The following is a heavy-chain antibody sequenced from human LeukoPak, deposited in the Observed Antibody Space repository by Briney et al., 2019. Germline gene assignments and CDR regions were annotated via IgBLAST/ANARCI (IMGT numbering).Heavy chain of an antibody. CDR3: ARRVAVAGAFGY. CDR1: GYSISSGYY. J-gene: IGHJ4*02. Sequence: TSETLSLTCAVSGYSISSGYYWGWIRQPPGKGLEWIGSIYHSGSTYYNPSLKSRVTISVDTSKNQFSLKLSSVTAADTAVYYCARRVAVAGAFGYWGQGTLVTVSS. V-gene: IGHV4-38-2*01. D-gene: IGHD6-19*01. CDR2: IYHSGST.